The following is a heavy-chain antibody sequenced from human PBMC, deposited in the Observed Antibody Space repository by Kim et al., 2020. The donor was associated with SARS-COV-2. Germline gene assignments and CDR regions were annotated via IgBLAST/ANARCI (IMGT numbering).Heavy chain of an antibody. CDR3: AKGIQLWLQDGMDV. Sequence: GGSLRLSCAASGFTFSSYGMHWVRQAPGKGLEWVAVISYDGSNKYYADSVKGRFTISRDNSKNTLYLQMNSLRAEDTAVYYCAKGIQLWLQDGMDVWGQGTTVTVSS. CDR1: GFTFSSYG. D-gene: IGHD5-18*01. J-gene: IGHJ6*02. CDR2: ISYDGSNK. V-gene: IGHV3-30*18.